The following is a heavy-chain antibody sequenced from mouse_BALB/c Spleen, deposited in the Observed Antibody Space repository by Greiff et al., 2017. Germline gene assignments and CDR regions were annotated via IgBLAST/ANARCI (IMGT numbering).Heavy chain of an antibody. D-gene: IGHD2-4*01. CDR3: ASGDDYDGFAY. J-gene: IGHJ3*01. CDR2: IDPANGNT. V-gene: IGHV14-3*02. CDR1: GFNIKDTY. Sequence: EVKLMESGAELVKPGASVKLSCTASGFNIKDTYMHWVKQRPEQGLEWIGRIDPANGNTKYDPKFQGKATITADTSSNTAYLQLSSLTSEDTAVYYCASGDDYDGFAYWGQGTLVTVSA.